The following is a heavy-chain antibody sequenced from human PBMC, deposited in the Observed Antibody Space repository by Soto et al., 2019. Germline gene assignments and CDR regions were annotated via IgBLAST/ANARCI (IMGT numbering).Heavy chain of an antibody. CDR2: ISYDGSNK. D-gene: IGHD1-26*01. V-gene: IGHV3-30*18. Sequence: QVQLVESGGGVVQPGRSLRLSCAASGFTFSSYGMHWVRQAPGKGLEWVAVISYDGSNKYYADSVKGRFTISRDNSKNTLYLQMNSLRAEDTAVYYCAKASYSGRLFDYWGQGTLVTVSS. CDR1: GFTFSSYG. J-gene: IGHJ4*02. CDR3: AKASYSGRLFDY.